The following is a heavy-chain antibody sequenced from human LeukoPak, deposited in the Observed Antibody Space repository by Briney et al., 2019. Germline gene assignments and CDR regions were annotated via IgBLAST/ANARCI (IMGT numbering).Heavy chain of an antibody. J-gene: IGHJ4*02. CDR2: INPSGGST. V-gene: IGHV1-46*01. D-gene: IGHD2-2*01. CDR1: GYTFTSYY. Sequence: ASVKVSCKASGYTFTSYYTHWVRQAPGQGLEWMGIINPSGGSTSYAQKFQGRVTMTRDTSTSTVYMELSSLRSEDTAVYYCARGRSIVVVPAAIYPPFGYWGQGTLVTVSS. CDR3: ARGRSIVVVPAAIYPPFGY.